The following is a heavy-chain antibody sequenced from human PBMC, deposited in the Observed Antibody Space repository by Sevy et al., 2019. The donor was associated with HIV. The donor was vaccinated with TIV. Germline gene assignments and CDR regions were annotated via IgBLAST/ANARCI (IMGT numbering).Heavy chain of an antibody. J-gene: IGHJ4*02. CDR3: ARLDSYSSGWSPRYYFDY. CDR2: MSPGDSDP. Sequence: GESLKISCKGSAYTFTTHWIGWVRQMPGKGLEWMGIMSPGDSDPRYSPSFQGQVTMSVDKSVSTASLQWHSLETSDNAIYYCARLDSYSSGWSPRYYFDYWGQGTLVTVSS. D-gene: IGHD6-19*01. CDR1: AYTFTTHW. V-gene: IGHV5-51*01.